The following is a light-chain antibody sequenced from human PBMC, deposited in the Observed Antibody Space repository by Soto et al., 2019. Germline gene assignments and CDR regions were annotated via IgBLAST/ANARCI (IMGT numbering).Light chain of an antibody. Sequence: EIVLTQSPGTLSLSPGERATLSCRASQSVSSRLAWYQHKPGQAPRLLISGASSRATGIPDRFSGSGSGTDFTLTISRLEPEDFAVYYCQQRSNWPPITFGQGTRLEI. V-gene: IGKV3D-20*02. CDR2: GAS. CDR1: QSVSSR. CDR3: QQRSNWPPIT. J-gene: IGKJ5*01.